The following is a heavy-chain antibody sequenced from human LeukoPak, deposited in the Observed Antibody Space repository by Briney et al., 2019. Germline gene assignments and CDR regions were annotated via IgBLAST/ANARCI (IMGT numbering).Heavy chain of an antibody. D-gene: IGHD6-19*01. Sequence: SETLSLTCTVSGGSISSYYWSWIRQPPGKGLEWIGYIYYSGSPNYNPSLKSRVTISVDTSKNQFSLKLSSVTAADTAVYYCASGGKAGPDYWGQGTLVTVSS. CDR1: GGSISSYY. CDR2: IYYSGSP. V-gene: IGHV4-59*08. CDR3: ASGGKAGPDY. J-gene: IGHJ4*02.